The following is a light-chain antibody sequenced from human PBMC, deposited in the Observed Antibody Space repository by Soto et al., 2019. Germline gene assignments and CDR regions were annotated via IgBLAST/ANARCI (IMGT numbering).Light chain of an antibody. V-gene: IGLV4-60*02. CDR2: LEAGGSY. CDR1: SGHSSYI. CDR3: ETWDSTILV. J-gene: IGLJ2*01. Sequence: QLVLTQSSSASASLGSSVKLTCTLSSGHSSYIIAWHQQQPGKAPRYLMKLEAGGSYNKGSGVPDRFSGSSSGADRYLTISNLQFEDEAYYYCETWDSTILVFGGGTKVTVL.